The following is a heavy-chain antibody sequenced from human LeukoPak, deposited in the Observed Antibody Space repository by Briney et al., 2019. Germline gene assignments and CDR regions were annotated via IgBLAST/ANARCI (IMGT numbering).Heavy chain of an antibody. CDR3: AKAYITVQPFDY. Sequence: GGSLRLSCAASGFTFSSYSMNWVRQAPGKGLEWVSSISSSSSYIYYADSVKGRFTISRDNAKNSLYLQMDSLRVEDTAVYYCAKAYITVQPFDYWGQGTLVTVSS. V-gene: IGHV3-21*04. CDR2: ISSSSSYI. D-gene: IGHD6-19*01. J-gene: IGHJ4*02. CDR1: GFTFSSYS.